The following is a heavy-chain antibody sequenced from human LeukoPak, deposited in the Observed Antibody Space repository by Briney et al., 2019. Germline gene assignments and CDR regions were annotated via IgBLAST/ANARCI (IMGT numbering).Heavy chain of an antibody. J-gene: IGHJ4*02. Sequence: GGSLRLSCAASGFTFSSYAMSWVRQAPGKGLEWVSAISGSGGSTYYADSVKGRFTISRDNSKNTLYLQMNSLRAEDTAVYYCAKSRITIFGVVPSPLFDYWGQGTLVTVSS. CDR1: GFTFSSYA. CDR3: AKSRITIFGVVPSPLFDY. V-gene: IGHV3-23*01. D-gene: IGHD3-3*01. CDR2: ISGSGGST.